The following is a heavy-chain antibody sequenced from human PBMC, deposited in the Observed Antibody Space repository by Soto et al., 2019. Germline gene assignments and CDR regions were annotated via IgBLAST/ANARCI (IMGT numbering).Heavy chain of an antibody. CDR3: ARDFRYGDYGFDYFDY. D-gene: IGHD4-17*01. J-gene: IGHJ4*02. CDR2: IIPILGIA. CDR1: GGTFSSYT. Sequence: GASVKVSCKASGGTFSSYTISWVRQAPGQGLEWMGRIIPILGIANYAQKFQGRVTITADKSTSTAYMELSSLRSEDTAVYYCARDFRYGDYGFDYFDYWGQGTLVTVSS. V-gene: IGHV1-69*02.